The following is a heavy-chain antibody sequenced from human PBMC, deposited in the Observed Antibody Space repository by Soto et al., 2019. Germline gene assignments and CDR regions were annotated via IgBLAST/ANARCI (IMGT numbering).Heavy chain of an antibody. CDR1: GITFSNYD. CDR2: ISATSFTI. CDR3: ARGPEYDC. Sequence: GGSLRLSCAASGITFSNYDMAWVRQAPGEGLEWVSGISATSFTINYADSVKGRFTISRDNSKNTLYLQMNSLRAEDTAIYYCARGPEYDCWGQGTLVTVSS. V-gene: IGHV3-23*01. D-gene: IGHD6-6*01. J-gene: IGHJ4*02.